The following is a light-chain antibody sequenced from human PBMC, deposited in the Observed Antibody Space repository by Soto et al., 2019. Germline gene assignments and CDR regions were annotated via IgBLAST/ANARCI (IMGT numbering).Light chain of an antibody. Sequence: LMTQSPLSLPVTLGQPASIAVMSSQSLVHSDVRTYLSWFQQRPGQSPRRLIYKVSNRDSGVPDRFSGGGSGTDFTLRISRVEAEDVGVYYCLVGTHGVTFGQGTRLEIK. V-gene: IGKV2-30*02. J-gene: IGKJ5*01. CDR3: LVGTHGVT. CDR1: QSLVHSDVRTY. CDR2: KVS.